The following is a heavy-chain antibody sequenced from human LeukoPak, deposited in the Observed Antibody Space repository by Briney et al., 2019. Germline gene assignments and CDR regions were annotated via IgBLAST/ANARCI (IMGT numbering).Heavy chain of an antibody. Sequence: SETLSLTCTVAGGSINSYYWSWIRQPPGKGLEYIGYIYYSGSTNYNPSLKSRVTISVDTSKNQFSLKLSSVTAADTAVYYCARGPSGNNDAFDIWGQGTMVTVSS. V-gene: IGHV4-59*01. J-gene: IGHJ3*02. CDR3: ARGPSGNNDAFDI. D-gene: IGHD1-26*01. CDR2: IYYSGST. CDR1: GGSINSYY.